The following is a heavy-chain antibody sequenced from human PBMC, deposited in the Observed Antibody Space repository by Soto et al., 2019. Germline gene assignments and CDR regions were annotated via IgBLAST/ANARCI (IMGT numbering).Heavy chain of an antibody. CDR3: SRGGGGGLFDL. CDR1: GFTFSDYY. J-gene: IGHJ5*02. Sequence: QVQLVESGGGWVKPGGSLRLSCATSGFTFSDYYMSWIRQAPGKGLEFVSYISPKGTYRTYADSVKGRFTISRDNAKNSLYLQVNSLRAEDTAVYYCSRGGGGGLFDLWGQGTFVTVSS. CDR2: ISPKGTYR. D-gene: IGHD2-21*01. V-gene: IGHV3-11*06.